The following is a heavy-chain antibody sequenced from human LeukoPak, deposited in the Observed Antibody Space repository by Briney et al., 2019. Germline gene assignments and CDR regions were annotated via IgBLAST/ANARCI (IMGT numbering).Heavy chain of an antibody. J-gene: IGHJ4*02. CDR3: AKDRESYLSQDY. CDR1: GFTVSSNY. Sequence: PGGSLRLSCAASGFTVSSNYMSWVRQAPGKGLEWVSAISGSGGSTYYADSVKGRFTISRDNSKNTLYLQMNSLRAEDTAVYYCAKDRESYLSQDYWGQGTLVTVSS. V-gene: IGHV3-23*01. CDR2: ISGSGGST. D-gene: IGHD5/OR15-5a*01.